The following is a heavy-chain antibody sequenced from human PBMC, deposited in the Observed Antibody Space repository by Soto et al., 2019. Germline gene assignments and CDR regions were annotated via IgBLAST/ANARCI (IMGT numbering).Heavy chain of an antibody. Sequence: GGSLRLSCAASGFTFRSYAMSRVRKAPGKGLEWVSAISGSGGSTYYADSVKGRFTISRDNSKNTLDLQMNSLRAEDTTVYYCARDTRRWYDSSGYHNWGQGTLVTGSS. CDR3: ARDTRRWYDSSGYHN. V-gene: IGHV3-23*01. CDR2: ISGSGGST. D-gene: IGHD3-22*01. CDR1: GFTFRSYA. J-gene: IGHJ4*02.